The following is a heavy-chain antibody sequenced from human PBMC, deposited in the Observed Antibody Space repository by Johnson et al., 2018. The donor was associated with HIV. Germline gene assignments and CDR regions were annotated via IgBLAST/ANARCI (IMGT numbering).Heavy chain of an antibody. Sequence: VQLVESGGGLVQPGGSLRLSCAASGFTVSSNYMSWVRQAPGKGLEWVSVIYSGGSTYYADSVKGRFTISRDNSKNTLYLQMNSLRAEDTAVYYWARAGGSSDNAFDIWGQGTMVTVSS. CDR3: ARAGGSSDNAFDI. D-gene: IGHD6-6*01. CDR2: IYSGGST. J-gene: IGHJ3*02. V-gene: IGHV3-66*01. CDR1: GFTVSSNY.